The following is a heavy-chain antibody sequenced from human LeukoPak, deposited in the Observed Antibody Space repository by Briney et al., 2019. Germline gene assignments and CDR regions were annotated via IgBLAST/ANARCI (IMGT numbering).Heavy chain of an antibody. CDR3: ARGPYCSGGSCYFGSSYYYYYGMDV. CDR1: GGSIGSYH. Sequence: PSETLSLTCTVSGGSIGSYHWNWIRQPPGKGLEWIGEINHSGSTNYNPSLKSRVTISVDTSKNQFSPKLSSVTAADTAVYYCARGPYCSGGSCYFGSSYYYYYGMDVWGKGTTVTVSS. CDR2: INHSGST. V-gene: IGHV4-34*01. J-gene: IGHJ6*04. D-gene: IGHD2-15*01.